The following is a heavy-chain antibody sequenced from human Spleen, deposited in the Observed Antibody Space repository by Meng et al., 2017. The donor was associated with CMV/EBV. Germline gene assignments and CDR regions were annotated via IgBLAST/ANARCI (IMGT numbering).Heavy chain of an antibody. Sequence: GSLSLTCTVSGGSVSSGSFYWSWIRQPPGKGLEWIGYIYYSGSTTYNPSLKSRVTISVDKSKNQFSLKLRSVTAADTAVYYCARENYGALDYWGQGTLVTVSS. CDR1: GGSVSSGSFY. D-gene: IGHD4-17*01. J-gene: IGHJ4*02. CDR3: ARENYGALDY. V-gene: IGHV4-61*01. CDR2: IYYSGST.